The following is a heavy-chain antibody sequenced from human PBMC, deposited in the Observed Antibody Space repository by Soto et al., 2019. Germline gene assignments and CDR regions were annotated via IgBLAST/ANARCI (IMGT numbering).Heavy chain of an antibody. D-gene: IGHD3-22*01. J-gene: IGHJ5*02. CDR1: GDSLRSGGYY. Sequence: QVQLQESGPGLVKPSQSLSLTCSVSGDSLRSGGYYWAWVRQRPGKGLEWIGFIYYKGTTDYHPSLKSRVAISMDTSSNQFSLKLISLTAADTAVYYCVSRNYFDNKISWGQGTQITVSS. CDR2: IYYKGTT. V-gene: IGHV4-31*03. CDR3: VSRNYFDNKIS.